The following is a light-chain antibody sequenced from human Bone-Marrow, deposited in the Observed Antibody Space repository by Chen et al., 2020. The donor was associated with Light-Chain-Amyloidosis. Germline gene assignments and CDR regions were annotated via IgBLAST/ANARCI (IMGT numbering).Light chain of an antibody. CDR1: DLPTKY. J-gene: IGLJ2*01. CDR2: RDT. CDR3: QSADSSGTYEVI. V-gene: IGLV3-25*03. Sequence: SYELTQPPSVSVSPGQTARITCSGDDLPTKYAYWYQQKPGQAPVLVIHRDTERPSAISERFSVSSSGTTATLTISGVQAEDEADYHCQSADSSGTYEVIFGGGTKLTVL.